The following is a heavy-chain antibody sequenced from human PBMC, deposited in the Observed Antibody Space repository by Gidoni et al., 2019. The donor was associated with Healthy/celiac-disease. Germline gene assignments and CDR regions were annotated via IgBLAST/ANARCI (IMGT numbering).Heavy chain of an antibody. CDR2: IYPGSSDT. V-gene: IGHV5-51*01. J-gene: IGHJ4*02. CDR3: ARRAMGYYDSSGYWDY. D-gene: IGHD3-22*01. Sequence: EVQLVQSGAEVKQPGESLKISCTGSGYRFTSYWIGWVRQMPGKGREWMGLIYPGSSDTRYSPSFQGQVTISADKSISTAYLQWSSLKASDTAMYYCARRAMGYYDSSGYWDYWGQGTLVTVSS. CDR1: GYRFTSYW.